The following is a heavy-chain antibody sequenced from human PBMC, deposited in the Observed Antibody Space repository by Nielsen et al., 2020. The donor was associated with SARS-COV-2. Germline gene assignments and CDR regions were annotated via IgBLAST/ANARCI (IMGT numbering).Heavy chain of an antibody. CDR2: ISSSSSYI. Sequence: GGSLRLSCAASGFTFSSYSMNWVRQAPGKGLEWVSSISSSSSYIYYADSVKGRFTISRDNAKNSLYLQMNSLRAEDTAVYYCARNSGWYGRGYFDYWGQGTLVTVSS. D-gene: IGHD6-19*01. J-gene: IGHJ4*02. CDR1: GFTFSSYS. V-gene: IGHV3-21*04. CDR3: ARNSGWYGRGYFDY.